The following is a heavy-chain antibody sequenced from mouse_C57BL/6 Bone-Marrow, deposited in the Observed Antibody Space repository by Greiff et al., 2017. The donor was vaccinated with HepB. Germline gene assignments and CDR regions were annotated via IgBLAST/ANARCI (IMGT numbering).Heavy chain of an antibody. CDR3: TTTAQDYAMDY. CDR1: GFNIKDDY. D-gene: IGHD3-2*02. J-gene: IGHJ4*01. V-gene: IGHV14-4*01. CDR2: IDPENGDT. Sequence: EVQLQQSGAELVRPGASVKLSCTASGFNIKDDYMHWVKQRPEQGLEWIGWIDPENGDTEYASKFQGKATITADTSSNTAYLQLSSLTSEDTAVYYCTTTAQDYAMDYWVQGTSVTVSS.